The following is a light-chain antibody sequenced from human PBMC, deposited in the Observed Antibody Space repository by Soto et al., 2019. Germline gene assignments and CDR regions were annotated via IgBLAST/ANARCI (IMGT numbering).Light chain of an antibody. Sequence: EIVLTQSPGTLSLSPGERPTLSCRASQSVSSTYLAWYQQKPGQAPRLLIYGASSRATGIPDRFSGSGSGTDFTLTISRLEPEDFAVYYCQHYHSSPYTSGHGTRLEI. V-gene: IGKV3-20*01. CDR1: QSVSSTY. CDR3: QHYHSSPYT. J-gene: IGKJ2*01. CDR2: GAS.